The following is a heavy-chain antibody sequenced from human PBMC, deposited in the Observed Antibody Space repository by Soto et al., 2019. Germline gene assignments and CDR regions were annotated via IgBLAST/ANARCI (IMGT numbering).Heavy chain of an antibody. CDR3: ARSLTEGYCTITGCYTRPLYGMDV. D-gene: IGHD2-2*02. CDR2: INPNSGGT. Sequence: GASVKVSCKASGYTFSGYYIHWLRQAPGQGLEWMGWINPNSGGTNYAQKFQGRVTVTRDMPTSTAYMELSRLTSDDTAVYYCARSLTEGYCTITGCYTRPLYGMDVWGQGTTVTVSS. V-gene: IGHV1-2*02. CDR1: GYTFSGYY. J-gene: IGHJ6*02.